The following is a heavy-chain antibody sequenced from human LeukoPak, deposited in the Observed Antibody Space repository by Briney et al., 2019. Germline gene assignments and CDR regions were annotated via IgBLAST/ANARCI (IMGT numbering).Heavy chain of an antibody. J-gene: IGHJ6*03. CDR1: GGSFSGYY. CDR2: INHDGGT. D-gene: IGHD6-19*01. Sequence: SETLSLTCAVYGGSFSGYYWSWIRQPPGKGLEWIGEINHDGGTNNNPSLRSRLTMSVDTSKNQFSLRLSSVTAADTAVYYCARGRQAGVYYYYYYYIDVWGKGTTVTVSS. V-gene: IGHV4-34*01. CDR3: ARGRQAGVYYYYYYYIDV.